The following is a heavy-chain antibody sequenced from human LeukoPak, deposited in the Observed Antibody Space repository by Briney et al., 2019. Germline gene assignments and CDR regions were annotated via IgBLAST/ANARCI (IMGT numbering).Heavy chain of an antibody. CDR2: ISSSGSTI. D-gene: IGHD1-26*01. J-gene: IGHJ4*02. CDR1: GFIFSDYY. CDR3: ARAGRVGALLYYFDY. V-gene: IGHV3-11*01. Sequence: GGSLRLSCAASGFIFSDYYMSWIRQAPGEGLEWVSYISSSGSTIYYADSVKGRFTISRDNAKNSLYLQMNSLRAEDTAVYYCARAGRVGALLYYFDYWGQGTLVTVSS.